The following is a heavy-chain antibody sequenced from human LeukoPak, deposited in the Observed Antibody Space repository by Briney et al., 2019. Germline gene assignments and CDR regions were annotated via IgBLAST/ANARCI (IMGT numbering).Heavy chain of an antibody. J-gene: IGHJ5*02. D-gene: IGHD3-16*01. V-gene: IGHV4-59*08. CDR2: IYSSGST. CDR3: ARHHRWGENGFDP. Sequence: SETLSLTCTVSGGSISSYYWSWVRQPPGKGLEWIGYIYSSGSTNYNPSLKSRVTISVDTSKNHFSLNLSSVTAADTAVYYCARHHRWGENGFDPWGQGTLVTVSS. CDR1: GGSISSYY.